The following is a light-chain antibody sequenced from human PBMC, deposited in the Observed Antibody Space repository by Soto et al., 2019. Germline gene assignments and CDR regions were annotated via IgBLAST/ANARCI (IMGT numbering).Light chain of an antibody. V-gene: IGLV2-14*01. CDR2: EVS. CDR1: ISDVAAYDY. CDR3: GSYTSSSNYV. J-gene: IGLJ1*01. Sequence: QSGLTQPASVSGSPGQSITISCTGSISDVAAYDYVSWYQQHPGKAPKLIIFEVSNRPSGSSSRFSGSKSGNTASLTISGLQTEDEATYYCGSYTSSSNYVFGTGTKVTVL.